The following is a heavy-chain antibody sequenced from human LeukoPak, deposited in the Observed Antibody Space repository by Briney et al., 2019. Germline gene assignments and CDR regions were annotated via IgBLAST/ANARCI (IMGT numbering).Heavy chain of an antibody. CDR2: IYHSGST. J-gene: IGHJ5*01. D-gene: IGHD1-7*01. CDR3: ASELELERWNWFDS. CDR1: DYSISSGYY. V-gene: IGHV4-38-2*02. Sequence: SETLSLTCTVSDYSISSGYYWGWIRQPPGKGLEWIGNIYHSGSTSYNPSLKSRVIISVDTSKNQFSLKVRSVTAADTAVYYCASELELERWNWFDSWGQGTLVTVSS.